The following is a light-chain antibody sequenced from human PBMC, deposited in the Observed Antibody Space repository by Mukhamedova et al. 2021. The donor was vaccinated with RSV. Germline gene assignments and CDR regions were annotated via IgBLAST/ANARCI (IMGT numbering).Light chain of an antibody. V-gene: IGKV1-9*01. CDR3: QQFNTNPIT. J-gene: IGKJ5*01. Sequence: GKAPKLLISAASTLQSGVPSRLSGRGSGTDFTLTINSLQAEDFATNYGQQFNTNPITFGQGTRLEIK. CDR2: AAS.